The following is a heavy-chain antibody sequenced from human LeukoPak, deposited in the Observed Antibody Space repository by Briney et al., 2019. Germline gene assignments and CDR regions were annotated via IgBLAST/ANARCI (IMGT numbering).Heavy chain of an antibody. D-gene: IGHD4-17*01. CDR2: IYSGGST. V-gene: IGHV3-53*01. CDR1: GFTVSSNY. Sequence: GGSLRPSCAASGFTVSSNYMSWVRQAPGKGLEWVSVIYSGGSTYYADSVKGRFTISRDNSKNTLYLQMNSLRAEDTAVYYCARSVHRAPDYGDYLPDYFDYWGQGTLVTVSS. CDR3: ARSVHRAPDYGDYLPDYFDY. J-gene: IGHJ4*02.